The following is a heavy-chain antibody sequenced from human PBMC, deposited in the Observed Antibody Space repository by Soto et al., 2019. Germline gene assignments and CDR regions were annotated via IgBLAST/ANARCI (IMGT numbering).Heavy chain of an antibody. J-gene: IGHJ4*02. CDR1: GFTFSSYG. V-gene: IGHV3-30*18. CDR3: AKDHSWDGSGSPDFDY. Sequence: QVQLVKSGGDVVQPGRSLRLSCAASGFTFSSYGMHWVRQAPGKGLEWVAVISYDGSNKYYADSVKGRFTISRDNSKNTLYLQMNSLRAEDTAVYYCAKDHSWDGSGSPDFDYWGQGTLVTVSS. CDR2: ISYDGSNK. D-gene: IGHD3-10*01.